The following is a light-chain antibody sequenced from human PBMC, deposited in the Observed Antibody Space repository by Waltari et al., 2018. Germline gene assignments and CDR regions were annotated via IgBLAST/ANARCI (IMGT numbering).Light chain of an antibody. J-gene: IGKJ1*01. CDR3: QQFQSHLRT. CDR2: WAS. Sequence: SVLHSSNNKNYFAWYQQKPGQPPKLLIYWASTRKSGVPDRFSGSGSGTDFTLTINSLQAEDVAVYYCQQFQSHLRTFGQGTKVEIK. V-gene: IGKV4-1*01. CDR1: SVLHSSNNKNY.